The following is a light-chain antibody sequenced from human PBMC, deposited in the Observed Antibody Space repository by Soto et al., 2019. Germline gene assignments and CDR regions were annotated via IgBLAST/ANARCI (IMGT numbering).Light chain of an antibody. V-gene: IGKV1-5*03. Sequence: DIQMTQSPSTLSASVGDRVTITCRASQSISSWLAWYQQKPGKAPKLLIYKASSIESGVPSRFSGSGSGTEFPLTISSLQPDEFATYCCQQYNSYSRTFGQGTKVEIK. CDR1: QSISSW. CDR3: QQYNSYSRT. J-gene: IGKJ1*01. CDR2: KAS.